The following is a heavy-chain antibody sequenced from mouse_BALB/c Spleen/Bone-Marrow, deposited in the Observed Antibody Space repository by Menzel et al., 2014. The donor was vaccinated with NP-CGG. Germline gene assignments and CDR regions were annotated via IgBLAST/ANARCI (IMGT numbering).Heavy chain of an antibody. CDR2: IDPANGNT. CDR1: GFNIKDTY. CDR3: ARWEYYAMDY. D-gene: IGHD4-1*01. J-gene: IGHJ4*01. V-gene: IGHV14-3*02. Sequence: VQLQQPGAELVKPGASVKLSCTASGFNIKDTYMHWVKQRPEQGLEWIGRIDPANGNTKYDPKFQGKATITADTSSNTAYLQLSSLTSVDTAVYYCARWEYYAMDYWGQGTSVTVSS.